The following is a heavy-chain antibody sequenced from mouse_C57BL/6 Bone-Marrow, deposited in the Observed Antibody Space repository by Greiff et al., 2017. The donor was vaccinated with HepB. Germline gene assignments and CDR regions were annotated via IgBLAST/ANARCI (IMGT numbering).Heavy chain of an antibody. D-gene: IGHD2-12*01. J-gene: IGHJ3*01. V-gene: IGHV1-82*01. CDR3: ARNRDYYMPFAY. CDR2: IYPGDGDT. CDR1: GYAFSSSW. Sequence: QVQLQQSGPELVKPGASVKISCKASGYAFSSSWMNWVKQRPGKGLEWIGRIYPGDGDTNYNGKFKGKATLTADKSTSTAYMQLSSLTSEDSAVYFCARNRDYYMPFAYWGQGTLVTGTA.